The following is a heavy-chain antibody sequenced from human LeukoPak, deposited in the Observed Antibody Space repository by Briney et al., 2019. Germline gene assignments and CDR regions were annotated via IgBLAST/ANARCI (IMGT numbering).Heavy chain of an antibody. CDR3: ARDRQYCSSTSCHAFDI. CDR1: GYTFTGYY. Sequence: ASVKVSCKASGYTFTGYYMHWVRQAPGQGLEWMGWINPNSGGTNYAQKFQGRVTMTRDTSISTAYMELSRLRSDDTAVYYCARDRQYCSSTSCHAFDIWGQGTMVTVSS. D-gene: IGHD2-2*01. V-gene: IGHV1-2*02. J-gene: IGHJ3*02. CDR2: INPNSGGT.